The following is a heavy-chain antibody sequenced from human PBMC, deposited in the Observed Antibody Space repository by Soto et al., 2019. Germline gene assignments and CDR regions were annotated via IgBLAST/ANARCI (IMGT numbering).Heavy chain of an antibody. V-gene: IGHV1-18*01. CDR1: GYTFTSYA. Sequence: QVQLVQSGAEVKKPGASVTVSCKASGYTFTSYAITWVRQAPGQGLEWMGWISAYNGNTNYAQKLQGRVTMTTDTPTSTAYMELRSQRSDDTAVYYCARDVTPPDFWGHGTLVTVSS. J-gene: IGHJ5*01. CDR2: ISAYNGNT. CDR3: ARDVTPPDF.